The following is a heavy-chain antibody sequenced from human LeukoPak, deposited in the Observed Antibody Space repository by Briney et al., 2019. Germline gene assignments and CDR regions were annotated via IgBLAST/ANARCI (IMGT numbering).Heavy chain of an antibody. CDR1: GGSISTYY. J-gene: IGHJ4*02. CDR3: ARGKVVAGTPGQNSWDY. D-gene: IGHD6-19*01. Sequence: SETLSLTCTVSGGSISTYYWNWIRQPAGKGLEWIGRIYTSGSANYNPSLKSRVTMSVDTSKNQFSLKLSSVTAADTAVYYCARGKVVAGTPGQNSWDYWGQGTLVTVSS. CDR2: IYTSGSA. V-gene: IGHV4-4*07.